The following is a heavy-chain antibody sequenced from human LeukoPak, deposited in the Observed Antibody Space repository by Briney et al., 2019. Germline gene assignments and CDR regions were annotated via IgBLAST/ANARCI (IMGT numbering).Heavy chain of an antibody. CDR1: GFAFSSYS. J-gene: IGHJ4*02. CDR3: AREGDDSSGYSYQPPDY. Sequence: PGGSLRLSCSASGFAFSSYSMSWVRQAPGRGLEWVSSSSGSSSYKYYADSVKGRFTISRDNAKNSLYLQMNSLRAEDTAVYYCAREGDDSSGYSYQPPDYWGQGTLVTVSS. V-gene: IGHV3-21*01. D-gene: IGHD3-22*01. CDR2: SSGSSSYK.